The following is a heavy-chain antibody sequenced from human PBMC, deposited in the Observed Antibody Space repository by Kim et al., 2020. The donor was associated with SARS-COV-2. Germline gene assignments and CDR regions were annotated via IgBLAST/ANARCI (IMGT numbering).Heavy chain of an antibody. D-gene: IGHD1-7*01. CDR2: I. J-gene: IGHJ4*02. V-gene: IGHV3-48*03. CDR3: ARGPNYRPFDY. Sequence: INYAEAAEGQFTSSRDNDKNSLFLQMNGLRAEDTAVYYCARGPNYRPFDYWGQGTLVTVSS.